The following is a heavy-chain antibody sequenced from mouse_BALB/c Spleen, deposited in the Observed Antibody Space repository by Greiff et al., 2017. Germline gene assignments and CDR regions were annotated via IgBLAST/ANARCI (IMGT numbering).Heavy chain of an antibody. Sequence: EVMLVESGGGLVQPGGSLKLSCAASGFTFSSYTMSWVRQTPEKRLEWVAYISNGGGSTYYPDTVKGRFTISRDNAKHTLYLQMRSLKSEDTAMYYCARRRDGYHYAMDDGGEGTSGTVCS. CDR1: GFTFSSYT. CDR2: ISNGGGST. V-gene: IGHV5-12-2*01. D-gene: IGHD2-3*01. CDR3: ARRRDGYHYAMDD. J-gene: IGHJ4*01.